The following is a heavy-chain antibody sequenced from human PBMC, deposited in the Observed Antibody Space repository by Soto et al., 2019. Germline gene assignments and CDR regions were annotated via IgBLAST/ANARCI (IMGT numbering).Heavy chain of an antibody. CDR3: AGGLWGSGSYYNVFHP. D-gene: IGHD3-10*01. CDR2: MNHNSGNT. CDR1: GYTFTSYD. Sequence: QVQLVQSGAEVKKPGASVKVSCKASGYTFTSYDINWVRQATGQGLEWMGWMNHNSGNTGYAQKFQGRVTMTRNTSISTAYMELSSLRSEDTAVYYCAGGLWGSGSYYNVFHPWGQGTLVTVSS. V-gene: IGHV1-8*01. J-gene: IGHJ5*02.